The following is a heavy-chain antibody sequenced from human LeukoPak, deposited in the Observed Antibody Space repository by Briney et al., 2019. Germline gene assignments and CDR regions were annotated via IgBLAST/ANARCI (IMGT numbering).Heavy chain of an antibody. CDR1: GFTFSDHH. J-gene: IGHJ4*02. Sequence: GGSLRLSCAASGFTFSDHHMDWVRQAPGKGLEWVARTRNKANSYTTEYAASVKGRFTISRDDSKNSLYLQMNSLKTEDTAVYYCARSFIAADGTMIKYFDYWGQGTLVTVSS. V-gene: IGHV3-72*01. CDR3: ARSFIAADGTMIKYFDY. CDR2: TRNKANSYTT. D-gene: IGHD6-13*01.